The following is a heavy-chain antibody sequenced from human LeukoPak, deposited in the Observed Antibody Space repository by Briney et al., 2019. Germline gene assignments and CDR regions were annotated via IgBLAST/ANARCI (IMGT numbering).Heavy chain of an antibody. CDR1: GFTFSSYW. CDR2: IKQDGSEK. V-gene: IGHV3-7*02. CDR3: ARFAGYSSSWPLDY. Sequence: GGSLRLSCAASGFTFSSYWMNWVRQAPGKGLEWVANIKQDGSEKYYVDSVKGRFTISRDNAKNSLYLQMNSLRAEDTAVYYCARFAGYSSSWPLDYWGQGTLVTVSS. D-gene: IGHD6-13*01. J-gene: IGHJ4*02.